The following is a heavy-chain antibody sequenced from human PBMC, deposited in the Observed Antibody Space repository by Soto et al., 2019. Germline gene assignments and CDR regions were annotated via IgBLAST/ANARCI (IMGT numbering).Heavy chain of an antibody. CDR2: IYYSGST. Sequence: SETLSLTCTVSGGSISSSSYYWGWIRQPPGKGLEWIGSIYYSGSTYYNPSLKSRVTISVDTSKNQFSLKLSSVTAADTAVYYCARTLYTAVAGVDYWGQGTLVTVSS. V-gene: IGHV4-39*01. J-gene: IGHJ4*02. D-gene: IGHD2-2*02. CDR3: ARTLYTAVAGVDY. CDR1: GGSISSSSYY.